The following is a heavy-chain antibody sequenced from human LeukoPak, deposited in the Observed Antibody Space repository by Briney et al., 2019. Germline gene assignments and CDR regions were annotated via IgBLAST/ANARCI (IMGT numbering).Heavy chain of an antibody. J-gene: IGHJ4*02. D-gene: IGHD6-19*01. CDR1: GLTVSGNY. Sequence: GGSLRLSCAASGLTVSGNYMSWVRQAPGKGLEWVSVIYSGGSTYYADSVKGRFTISRDNAKNSLYLQMNSLRAEDTAVYYCARGGIVVAGGLQYFDYWGQGTLVTVSS. CDR3: ARGGIVVAGGLQYFDY. CDR2: IYSGGST. V-gene: IGHV3-53*03.